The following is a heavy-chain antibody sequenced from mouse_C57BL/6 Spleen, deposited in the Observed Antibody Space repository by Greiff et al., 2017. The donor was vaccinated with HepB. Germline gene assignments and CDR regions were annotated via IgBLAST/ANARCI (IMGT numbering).Heavy chain of an antibody. J-gene: IGHJ2*01. Sequence: EVKLVESVAELVRPGASVKLSCTASGFNIKNTYMHWVKQRPEQGLEWIGRIDPANGNTKYAPKFQGKATITADTSSNTAYLQLSSLTSEDTAIYYCARSDYYGSSYFDYWGQGTTLTVS. D-gene: IGHD1-1*01. CDR1: GFNIKNTY. V-gene: IGHV14-3*01. CDR2: IDPANGNT. CDR3: ARSDYYGSSYFDY.